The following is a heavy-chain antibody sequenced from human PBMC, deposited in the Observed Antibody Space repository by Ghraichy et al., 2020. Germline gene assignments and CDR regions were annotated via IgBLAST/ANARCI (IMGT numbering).Heavy chain of an antibody. J-gene: IGHJ6*02. CDR2: INAGNGNT. Sequence: ASVKVSCKASGYTFTSYAMHWVRQAPGQRLEWMGWINAGNGNTKYSQKFQGRVTITRDTSASTAYMELSSLRSEDTAVYYCARDSSSYYDFWSGYYTDRGDGMDVWGQGTTVTVSS. CDR1: GYTFTSYA. CDR3: ARDSSSYYDFWSGYYTDRGDGMDV. V-gene: IGHV1-3*01. D-gene: IGHD3-3*01.